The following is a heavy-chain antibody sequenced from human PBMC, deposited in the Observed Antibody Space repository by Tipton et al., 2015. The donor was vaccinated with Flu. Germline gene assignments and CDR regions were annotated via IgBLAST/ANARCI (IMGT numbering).Heavy chain of an antibody. CDR3: ASSDSSGYYSRVGYFQH. J-gene: IGHJ1*01. V-gene: IGHV3-7*01. D-gene: IGHD3-22*01. CDR2: IKQDGSEK. Sequence: GSLRLSCAASGFTFSSYWMSWVRQAPGKGLEWVANIKQDGSEKYYVDSVKGRFTISRDNAKNSLYLQMNSLRAEDTAVYYCASSDSSGYYSRVGYFQHWGQGTLVTVSS. CDR1: GFTFSSYW.